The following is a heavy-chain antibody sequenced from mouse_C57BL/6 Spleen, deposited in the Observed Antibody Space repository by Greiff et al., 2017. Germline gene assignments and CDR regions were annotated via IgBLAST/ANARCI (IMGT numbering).Heavy chain of an antibody. CDR2: INPNNGGT. J-gene: IGHJ4*01. D-gene: IGHD2-4*01. V-gene: IGHV1-18*01. CDR3: ERSSYDYSDYAMDY. CDR1: GYTFTDYN. Sequence: VQLQQSGPELVKPGASVKIPCKASGYTFTDYNMDWVKQSHGKSLEWIGDINPNNGGTIYNQKFKGKATLTVDKSSSTDYMELRSLTSEDTAVYYCERSSYDYSDYAMDYWGQGTSVTVSS.